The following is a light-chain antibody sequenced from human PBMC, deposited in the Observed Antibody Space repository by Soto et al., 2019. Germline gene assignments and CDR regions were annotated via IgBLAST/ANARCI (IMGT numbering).Light chain of an antibody. CDR3: QQRSNWPPWT. J-gene: IGKJ1*01. V-gene: IGKV3-11*01. CDR2: DAS. CDR1: QSVSSY. Sequence: EIVLTQSPATLSLSPGGRATRSCRASQSVSSYLAWYQQKPGQAPRLLIYDASNRATGIPARFSGSGSGTDFTLTISSLEPEDFAVYYCQQRSNWPPWTFGQGTKVDIK.